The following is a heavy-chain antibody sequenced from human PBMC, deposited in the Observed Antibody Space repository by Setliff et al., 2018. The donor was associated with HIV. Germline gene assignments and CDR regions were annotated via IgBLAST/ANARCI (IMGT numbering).Heavy chain of an antibody. CDR2: INHSGST. D-gene: IGHD1-1*01. CDR1: GGSFSGYY. J-gene: IGHJ4*02. V-gene: IGHV4-34*01. CDR3: ARGASKELDY. Sequence: SETLSLTCAVYGGSFSGYYWTWIPQPPGKGLEWIGEINHSGSTSYNPSLMSRVTISVDTSKDQFSLKLRSVTAADTAVYYCARGASKELDYWGPGTLVTVSS.